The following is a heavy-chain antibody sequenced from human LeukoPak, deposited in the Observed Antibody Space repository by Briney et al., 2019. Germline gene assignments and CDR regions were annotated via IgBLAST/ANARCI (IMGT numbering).Heavy chain of an antibody. V-gene: IGHV4-39*01. D-gene: IGHD6-13*01. J-gene: IGHJ4*02. CDR3: ARRRGQQLVLQEDY. CDR2: ISYSGST. CDR1: GGSISSSSYS. Sequence: PSETLSLTCTVSGGSISSSSYSWGWIRQPPGKGLEWIGRISYSGSTYYNPSVKSRVTISVDTSQHQFSQKLSYVTAADTAVYYCARRRGQQLVLQEDYWGQGTLVTVSS.